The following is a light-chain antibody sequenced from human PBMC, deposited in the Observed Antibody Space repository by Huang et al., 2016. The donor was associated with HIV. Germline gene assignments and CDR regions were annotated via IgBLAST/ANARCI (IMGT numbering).Light chain of an antibody. CDR1: QSVSSSY. CDR2: GTA. J-gene: IGKJ2*01. Sequence: IVLTQSPGTLSLSPGERATLSCRTSQSVSSSYLSWYQHKPGQAPRLLVHGTASRATCIPDRFSGSGSGTDFTLTISMLEPEDFAMYYCQQYGTSLHSFGQGTKLEV. CDR3: QQYGTSLHS. V-gene: IGKV3-20*01.